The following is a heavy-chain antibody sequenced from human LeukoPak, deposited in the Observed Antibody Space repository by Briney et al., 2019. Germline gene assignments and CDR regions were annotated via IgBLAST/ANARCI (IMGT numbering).Heavy chain of an antibody. V-gene: IGHV3-53*01. CDR1: GFTVSGNY. CDR2: ISAANIA. D-gene: IGHD3-16*01. CDR3: ARAGKWTPYNYYYGMDV. J-gene: IGHJ6*02. Sequence: GGSLRLSCAASGFTVSGNYMSWVRLTPGKGLEWVSLISAANIAYYADSVKGRFTISRDNAKNTLYLQMNSLRAEDTALYYCARAGKWTPYNYYYGMDVWGQGTTVTVSS.